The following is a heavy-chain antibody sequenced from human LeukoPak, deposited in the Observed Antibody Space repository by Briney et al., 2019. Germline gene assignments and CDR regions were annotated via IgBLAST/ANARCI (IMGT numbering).Heavy chain of an antibody. CDR3: ARGGDSVYCGSTSCPPRIYYFDY. Sequence: SVKVSCKASGGTFSSYAISWVRQAPGQGLEWMGGIIPIFGTANYAQKFQRRVTITADESTSTAYMELGSLRSEDTAVYYCARGGDSVYCGSTSCPPRIYYFDYWGQGTLVTVSS. CDR2: IIPIFGTA. D-gene: IGHD2-2*01. J-gene: IGHJ4*02. V-gene: IGHV1-69*13. CDR1: GGTFSSYA.